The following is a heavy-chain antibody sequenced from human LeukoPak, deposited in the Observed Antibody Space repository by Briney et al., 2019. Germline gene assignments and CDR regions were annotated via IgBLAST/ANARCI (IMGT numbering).Heavy chain of an antibody. CDR3: ARGALIVVPAAIPTHP. V-gene: IGHV1-2*02. J-gene: IGHJ5*02. CDR1: GYTFTGYY. Sequence: ASVKVSCKASGYTFTGYYMHWVRQAPGQGLEWMGWINPNSGGTNYAQKFQGRVTMTRDTSISTAYMELSRLRSDDTAVHYCARGALIVVPAAIPTHPWGQGTLVTVSS. D-gene: IGHD2-2*01. CDR2: INPNSGGT.